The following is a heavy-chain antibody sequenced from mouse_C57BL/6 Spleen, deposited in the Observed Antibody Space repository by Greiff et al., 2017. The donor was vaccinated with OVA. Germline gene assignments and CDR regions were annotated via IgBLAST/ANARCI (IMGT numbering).Heavy chain of an antibody. V-gene: IGHV1-18*01. CDR2: INPNNGGT. D-gene: IGHD1-1*02. J-gene: IGHJ4*01. CDR1: GYTFTDYN. CDR3: AREGGVYYAMDY. Sequence: VQLQQSGPELVKPGASVKIPCKASGYTFTDYNMDWVKQSHGKSLEWIGDINPNNGGTIYNQKFKGKATLTVDKSSSTAYMELRSLTSEDTAVYYCAREGGVYYAMDYWGQGTSVTVSS.